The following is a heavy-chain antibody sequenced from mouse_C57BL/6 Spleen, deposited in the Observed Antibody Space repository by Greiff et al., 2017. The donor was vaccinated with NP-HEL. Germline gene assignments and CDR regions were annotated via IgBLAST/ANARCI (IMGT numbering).Heavy chain of an antibody. J-gene: IGHJ4*01. CDR2: ISNLAYSI. Sequence: EVKLVESGGGLVQPGGSLKLSCAASGFTFSDYGMAWVRQAPRKGPEWVAFISNLAYSIYYADTVTGRFTISRENAKNTLYLEMSSLRSEDTAMYYCARGNYGHRDYAMDYWGQGTSVTVSS. CDR1: GFTFSDYG. D-gene: IGHD1-1*02. V-gene: IGHV5-15*01. CDR3: ARGNYGHRDYAMDY.